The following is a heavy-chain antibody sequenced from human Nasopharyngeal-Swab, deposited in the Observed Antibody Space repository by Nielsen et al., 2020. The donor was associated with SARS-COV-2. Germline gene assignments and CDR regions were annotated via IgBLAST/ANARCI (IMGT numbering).Heavy chain of an antibody. Sequence: ASVKVSCKASGYTFTSYAMNWVRQAPGQGLEWMGWINTNTGNPTYAQGFTGRFVFSLDTSVSTAYLQISSLKAEDTAVYYCASRPASVRAVAGATDYWGQGTLVTVSS. D-gene: IGHD6-19*01. V-gene: IGHV7-4-1*02. CDR3: ASRPASVRAVAGATDY. CDR2: INTNTGNP. J-gene: IGHJ4*02. CDR1: GYTFTSYA.